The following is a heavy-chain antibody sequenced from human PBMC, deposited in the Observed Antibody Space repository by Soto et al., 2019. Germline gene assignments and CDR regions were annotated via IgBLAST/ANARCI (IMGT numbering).Heavy chain of an antibody. CDR3: TKEYYYDSSGYFSSAMSDDSFDI. CDR2: IKSKTDGGTT. D-gene: IGHD3-22*01. J-gene: IGHJ3*02. V-gene: IGHV3-15*07. Sequence: EVQLVESGGGLVKPGGSLRLSCAASGFTFSNAWMNWVRQAPGKGLEWVGRIKSKTDGGTTDYAAPVKGRFTISRDDSKNTLYLQMNSLKTEDTAVYYCTKEYYYDSSGYFSSAMSDDSFDICGQGTMVTVSS. CDR1: GFTFSNAW.